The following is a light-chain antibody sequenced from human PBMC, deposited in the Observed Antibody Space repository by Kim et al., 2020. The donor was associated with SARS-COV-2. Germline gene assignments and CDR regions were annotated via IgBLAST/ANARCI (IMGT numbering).Light chain of an antibody. J-gene: IGLJ3*02. V-gene: IGLV1-40*01. CDR2: GNN. CDR1: RSNIGAGYD. Sequence: QAVVTQPPSVSGAPGQKVTISCTGSRSNIGAGYDVHWYQQLPGTAPKLLVHGNNNRPSGVPDRFSGSKSGTSASLVITGLQAEDEADYYCQSYDTSLSGVFGGGTQLTVL. CDR3: QSYDTSLSGV.